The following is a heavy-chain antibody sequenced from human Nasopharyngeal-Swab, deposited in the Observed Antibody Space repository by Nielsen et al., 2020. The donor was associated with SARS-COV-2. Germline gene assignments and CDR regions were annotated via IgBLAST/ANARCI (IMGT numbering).Heavy chain of an antibody. V-gene: IGHV7-4-1*02. CDR2: INTNTGNP. Sequence: ASVKVSGKASGYTFTSYAMNWVRQAPGQGLEWMGWINTNTGNPTYAQGFTGRFVFSLDTSVSTAYLQISSLKAEDTAVYYCARDQQLPPPLYYYYYMDVWGKGTTVTVSS. CDR1: GYTFTSYA. CDR3: ARDQQLPPPLYYYYYMDV. D-gene: IGHD6-13*01. J-gene: IGHJ6*03.